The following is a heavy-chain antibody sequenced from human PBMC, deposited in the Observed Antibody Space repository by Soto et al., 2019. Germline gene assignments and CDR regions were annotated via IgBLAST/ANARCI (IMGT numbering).Heavy chain of an antibody. D-gene: IGHD3-9*01. J-gene: IGHJ4*02. Sequence: EVQLVETGGGLIYPGGSLRLSCAASGFSVSSDSMNWVRQAPGKGLEWVSTTYSGGNTNYAGSVQGRFTISRDTSKNMLYLHMNSLRVEDTAVYYCAMHAWLEYWGQGTLVTVSS. CDR1: GFSVSSDS. CDR2: TYSGGNT. V-gene: IGHV3-53*02. CDR3: AMHAWLEY.